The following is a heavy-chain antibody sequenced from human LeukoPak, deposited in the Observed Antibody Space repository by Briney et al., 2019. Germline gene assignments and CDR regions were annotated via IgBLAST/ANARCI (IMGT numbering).Heavy chain of an antibody. V-gene: IGHV4-59*12. CDR1: GGSISSYY. CDR2: IYYSGST. CDR3: ARAGYWDIVVVPAATPFDY. D-gene: IGHD2-2*01. Sequence: SETLSLTCTVSGGSISSYYWSWIRQPPGKGLEWIGYIYYSGSTNYNPSPKSRVTISVDTSKNQFSLKLSSVTAADTAVYYCARAGYWDIVVVPAATPFDYWGQGTLVTVSS. J-gene: IGHJ4*02.